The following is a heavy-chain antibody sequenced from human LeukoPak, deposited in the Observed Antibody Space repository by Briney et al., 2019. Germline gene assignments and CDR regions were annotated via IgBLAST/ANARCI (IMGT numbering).Heavy chain of an antibody. J-gene: IGHJ4*02. CDR2: IFYTGST. D-gene: IGHD1-1*01. CDR1: GGSISDYY. Sequence: SETLSLTCTVSGGSISDYYWSWIRQPPGKGLEWIGYIFYTGSTNSGPSLKSRVTISVDTSKNQFSLRLTSVTAADTAVYYCARYDPTTKVACDYWGQGSLVTVSS. V-gene: IGHV4-59*01. CDR3: ARYDPTTKVACDY.